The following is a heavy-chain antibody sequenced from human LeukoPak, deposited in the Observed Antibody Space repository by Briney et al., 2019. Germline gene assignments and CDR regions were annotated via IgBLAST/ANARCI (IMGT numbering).Heavy chain of an antibody. CDR1: GGSIGTYS. D-gene: IGHD3-10*01. CDR2: IYYSGNT. V-gene: IGHV4-59*08. J-gene: IGHJ4*02. CDR3: ARHQLRGFLDDY. Sequence: SETLSLTCTVSGGSIGTYSWNWIRQPPGKGLEWIGYIYYSGNTNYNPSLKSRVTMSIDTSKNQFSLKLTSVTAADTAVYYCARHQLRGFLDDYWGQGTLVTVSS.